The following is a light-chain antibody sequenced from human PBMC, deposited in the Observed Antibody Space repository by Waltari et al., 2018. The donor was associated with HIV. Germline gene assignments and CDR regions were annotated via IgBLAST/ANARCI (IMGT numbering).Light chain of an antibody. Sequence: ELTQPASVSVSLGQTVSITCSGHKLADKLASWYQPKAGQSPVLVMYQDNERPSGIPERFSGSNFGNTATLTISGTQAMDDGDYYCQAWDSGTVLFGGGTELTVL. CDR2: QDN. CDR3: QAWDSGTVL. J-gene: IGLJ2*01. CDR1: KLADKL. V-gene: IGLV3-1*01.